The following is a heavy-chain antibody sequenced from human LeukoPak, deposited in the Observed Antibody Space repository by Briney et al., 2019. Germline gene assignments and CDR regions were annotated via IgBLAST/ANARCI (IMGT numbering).Heavy chain of an antibody. CDR1: GYTFTSYG. CDR2: ISAYNGNT. CDR3: ARNMTYDSSGYYSEDDY. Sequence: ASVKVSCKASGYTFTSYGISWVRQAPGRGLEWMGWISAYNGNTNYAQKLQGRVTMTRDTSISTAYMELSRLRSDDTAVYYCARNMTYDSSGYYSEDDYWGQGTLVTVSS. J-gene: IGHJ4*02. D-gene: IGHD3-22*01. V-gene: IGHV1-18*01.